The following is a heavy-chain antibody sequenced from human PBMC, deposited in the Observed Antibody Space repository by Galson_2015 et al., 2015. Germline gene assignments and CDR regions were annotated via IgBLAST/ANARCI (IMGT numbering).Heavy chain of an antibody. Sequence: QSGAEVKKPGESLKISCKGSGYSFPSYWIGWVRQMPGKGLECMGIIYPADSDTRYSPSFQGQVPITVAKSISTAYLQWSSLKASDTAMYYCARLPDYFYDMDVWGQGTTVTVSS. CDR3: ARLPDYFYDMDV. CDR2: IYPADSDT. J-gene: IGHJ6*02. CDR1: GYSFPSYW. V-gene: IGHV5-51*03.